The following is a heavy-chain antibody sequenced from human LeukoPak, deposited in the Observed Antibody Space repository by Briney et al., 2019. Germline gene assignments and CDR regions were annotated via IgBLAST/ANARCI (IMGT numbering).Heavy chain of an antibody. CDR2: ISAYNGNT. V-gene: IGHV1-18*01. Sequence: ASVKVSCKAAGYTFTSYGISWVRQAPGQGLEWMGWISAYNGNTNYAQKLQGRVTMTTDTSTSTAYMELRSLRSDDTAVYYCARSPDGWSAFDIWGQGTMVTVSS. J-gene: IGHJ3*02. CDR3: ARSPDGWSAFDI. CDR1: GYTFTSYG. D-gene: IGHD6-19*01.